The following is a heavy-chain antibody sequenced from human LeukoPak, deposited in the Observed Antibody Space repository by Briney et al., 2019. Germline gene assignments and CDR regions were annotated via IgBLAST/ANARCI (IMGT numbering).Heavy chain of an antibody. Sequence: PGGSLRLSCAASGFTFSNAWMNWVRQAPGKGLEWVGRIKSKTDGGTTDYAAPVKGRFTISRDNSKNTLYLQMNSLRAEDTAVYYCARGDHRYFDYWGQGTLVTVSS. CDR1: GFTFSNAW. D-gene: IGHD2-21*01. V-gene: IGHV3-15*07. J-gene: IGHJ4*02. CDR3: ARGDHRYFDY. CDR2: IKSKTDGGTT.